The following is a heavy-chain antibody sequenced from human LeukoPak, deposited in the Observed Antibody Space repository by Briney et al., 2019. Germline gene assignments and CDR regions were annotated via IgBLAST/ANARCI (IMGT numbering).Heavy chain of an antibody. CDR3: ARDLGMGTRIDY. CDR1: GFTFSSYA. D-gene: IGHD1/OR15-1a*01. J-gene: IGHJ4*02. V-gene: IGHV3-23*01. CDR2: ISGSGGST. Sequence: GGSLRLSCAASGFTFSSYAMNSVRQAPGKGLEWVSAISGSGGSTYYADSVKGRFTISRDSSKNTLYLQMNSLRTEDTAMYFCARDLGMGTRIDYWGQGTLVTVSS.